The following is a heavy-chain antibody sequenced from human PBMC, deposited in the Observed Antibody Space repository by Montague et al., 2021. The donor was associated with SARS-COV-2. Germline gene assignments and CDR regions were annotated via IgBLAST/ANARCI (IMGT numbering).Heavy chain of an antibody. J-gene: IGHJ6*02. V-gene: IGHV4-34*12. Sequence: LRLSCAVSGFTFSSYGMHWVRQSQGKGLEWIGDIKRGDTKYNPSLGSRVTISADTAKKQFSLMLTSVTAADTAVYYCARRPAPLLHLDWSQRYFDYYGLDVWGQGTAVIVS. CDR2: IKRGDT. CDR1: GFTFSSYG. CDR3: ARRPAPLLHLDWSQRYFDYYGLDV. D-gene: IGHD3/OR15-3a*01.